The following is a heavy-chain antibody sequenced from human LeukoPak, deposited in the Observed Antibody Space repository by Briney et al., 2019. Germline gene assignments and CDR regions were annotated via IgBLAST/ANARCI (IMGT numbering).Heavy chain of an antibody. Sequence: SETLSLTCAVYGGSFSGYYWSWIRQPPGKGLEWIGEIKHSGSTNYNPSLKSRVTISVDTSKNQYSLKLSSVTAADTAVYYCAELMVRGVIISDYWGQGTLVTVSS. CDR1: GGSFSGYY. CDR2: IKHSGST. V-gene: IGHV4-34*01. CDR3: AELMVRGVIISDY. J-gene: IGHJ4*02. D-gene: IGHD3-10*01.